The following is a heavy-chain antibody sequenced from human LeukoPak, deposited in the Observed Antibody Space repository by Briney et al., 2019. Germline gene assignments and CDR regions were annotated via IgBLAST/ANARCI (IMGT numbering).Heavy chain of an antibody. Sequence: GGSLRLSCTASGFTFGDYAMSWVRQAPGKGLEWVGFIRSKAYGGTTEYAASVKGRFTISRDDSKSIAYLQMNSLKTEDTAVYYCTRDNTVTAFDYWGQGTLVTVSS. CDR3: TRDNTVTAFDY. V-gene: IGHV3-49*04. CDR1: GFTFGDYA. J-gene: IGHJ4*02. D-gene: IGHD4-17*01. CDR2: IRSKAYGGTT.